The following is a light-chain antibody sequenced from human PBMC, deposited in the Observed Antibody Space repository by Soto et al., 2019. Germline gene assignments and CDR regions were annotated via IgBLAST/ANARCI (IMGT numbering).Light chain of an antibody. CDR1: QSVSSY. CDR3: RHRRYRPPLT. J-gene: IGKJ4*02. CDR2: DAS. Sequence: EIVLTQSPATLSLATGERATLSCRASQSVSSYLAWYLQKPGQAPSLLIYDASNRASGLPARFSGSGSGKDFTLTISSLEPEDFAVYYGRHRRYRPPLTFXRGTKVDI. V-gene: IGKV3-11*01.